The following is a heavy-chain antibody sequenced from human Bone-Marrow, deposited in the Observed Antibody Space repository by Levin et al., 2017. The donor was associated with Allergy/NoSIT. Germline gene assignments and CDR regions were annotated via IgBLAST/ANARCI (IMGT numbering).Heavy chain of an antibody. J-gene: IGHJ1*01. Sequence: HSSETLSLTCAASGFTVSSNYMSWVRQAPGKGLEWVSVIYSGGSTYYADSVKGRFTISRDNSKNTLYLQMNSLRAEDTAVYYCARDHVTQKYFQYWGQGTLVTVSS. CDR2: IYSGGST. CDR3: ARDHVTQKYFQY. V-gene: IGHV3-66*01. CDR1: GFTVSSNY.